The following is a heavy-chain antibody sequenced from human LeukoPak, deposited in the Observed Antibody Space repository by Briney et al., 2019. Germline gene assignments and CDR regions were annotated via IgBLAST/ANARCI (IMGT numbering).Heavy chain of an antibody. V-gene: IGHV4-59*08. J-gene: IGHJ4*02. CDR1: GGSISSYY. CDR3: ARSDITYCSSTSCFLFDY. D-gene: IGHD2-2*01. Sequence: PSETLSLTCTVSGGSISSYYWSWIRQPPGKGLEWIGYIYYSGSTNYNPSLKSRVTISVDTSKNQFSLKLSSVTAADTAVYYCARSDITYCSSTSCFLFDYWGQGTLVTVSS. CDR2: IYYSGST.